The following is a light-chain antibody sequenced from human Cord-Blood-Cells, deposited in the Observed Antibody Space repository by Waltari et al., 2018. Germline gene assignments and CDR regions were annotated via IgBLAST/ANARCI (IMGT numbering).Light chain of an antibody. Sequence: QSALTHPASVSGSPGQSITISCLGTSSDVGGYNYVSWYQQHPGKAPKLMIYEVSNRPSGVSNRFSGSKSGNTASLTISGLQAEDEADYYCSSYTSSSTLVVGGGTKLTVL. CDR1: SSDVGGYNY. J-gene: IGLJ2*01. V-gene: IGLV2-14*01. CDR2: EVS. CDR3: SSYTSSSTLV.